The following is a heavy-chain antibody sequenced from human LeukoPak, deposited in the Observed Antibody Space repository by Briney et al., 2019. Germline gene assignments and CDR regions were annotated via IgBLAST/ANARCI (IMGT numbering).Heavy chain of an antibody. Sequence: KPSETLSLTCAVSGYSISSGYYWGWIRQPPGKGLEWIGSIYHSGSTYYNPSLKSRVTISGDTSNNQFSLKLSSVTAADTAMYYCARVPYDSSGYPSYGFDLWGQGTVVTVSS. V-gene: IGHV4-38-2*01. CDR1: GYSISSGYY. D-gene: IGHD3-22*01. CDR3: ARVPYDSSGYPSYGFDL. J-gene: IGHJ3*01. CDR2: IYHSGST.